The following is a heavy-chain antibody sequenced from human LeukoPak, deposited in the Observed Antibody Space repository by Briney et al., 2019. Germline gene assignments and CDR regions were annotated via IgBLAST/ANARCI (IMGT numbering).Heavy chain of an antibody. Sequence: GGSLRLSCAGSGFTFSDYSMNWVRQAPGKGLEWVSAISVSGNTYHADSVKGRFTISRDSSKNTLYLQMNGLRAEDAAVYYCAKAPVTTCSGAYCYPFDYWGQGTLVTVSS. CDR2: ISVSGNT. V-gene: IGHV3-23*01. CDR1: GFTFSDYS. CDR3: AKAPVTTCSGAYCYPFDY. J-gene: IGHJ4*02. D-gene: IGHD2-21*01.